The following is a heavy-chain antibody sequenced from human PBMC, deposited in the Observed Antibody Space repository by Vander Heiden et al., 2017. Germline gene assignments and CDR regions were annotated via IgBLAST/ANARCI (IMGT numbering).Heavy chain of an antibody. CDR3: AKDGAGAGFDY. Sequence: EVQLLESGGGLVQPGGSLRLSCAASGFTFSSYDMNWVRQAPGQGLEWVSGITGRGGRTFYADSVKGRFTISRDSSKNTLYLQMNRLRAEDTAVYYCAKDGAGAGFDYWGQGTMVTVSS. CDR1: GFTFSSYD. CDR2: ITGRGGRT. J-gene: IGHJ4*02. D-gene: IGHD7-27*01. V-gene: IGHV3-23*01.